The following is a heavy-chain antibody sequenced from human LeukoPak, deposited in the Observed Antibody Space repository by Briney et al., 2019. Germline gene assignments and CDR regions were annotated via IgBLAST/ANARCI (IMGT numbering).Heavy chain of an antibody. Sequence: SETLSLTCTVSGGSISIYYWSWIRQPPGKGLEWIGYIYNSGSTNYNPSLRSRVTISVDTSKNQFSLKLNSVTAADTAVYYCARASYYYDSSGYYLGAFDIWGQGTMVTVSS. CDR1: GGSISIYY. CDR3: ARASYYYDSSGYYLGAFDI. D-gene: IGHD3-22*01. V-gene: IGHV4-59*01. J-gene: IGHJ3*02. CDR2: IYNSGST.